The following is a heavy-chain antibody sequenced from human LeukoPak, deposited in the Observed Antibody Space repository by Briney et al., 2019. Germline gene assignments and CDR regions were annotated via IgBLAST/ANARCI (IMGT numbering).Heavy chain of an antibody. CDR1: GGSFSGYY. D-gene: IGHD3-9*01. Sequence: PSETLSLTCAVYGGSFSGYYWSWIRQPPGKGLEWIGEINHSGSTNYNPSLKSRVTISVDTSKYQFSLKLSSVAAADTAVYYCARRSKRYFDWLSGRNAFDIWGQGTMVTVSS. CDR3: ARRSKRYFDWLSGRNAFDI. CDR2: INHSGST. V-gene: IGHV4-34*01. J-gene: IGHJ3*02.